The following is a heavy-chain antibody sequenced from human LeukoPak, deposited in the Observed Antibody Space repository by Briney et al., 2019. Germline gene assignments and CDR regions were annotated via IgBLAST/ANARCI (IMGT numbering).Heavy chain of an antibody. CDR2: IRYDGSNK. D-gene: IGHD3-16*01. CDR1: GFTFSNYA. CDR3: XXLPRGTSNKNNY. Sequence: GGSLRLSCKASGFTFSNYAMHWVRQAPGKGLEWVAFIRYDGSNKYYADSVKGRFTISRDNSKNTLYLQMNSLRAEDTAVYYXXXLPRGTSNKNNYWGQGTLVTVSS. V-gene: IGHV3-30*02. J-gene: IGHJ4*02.